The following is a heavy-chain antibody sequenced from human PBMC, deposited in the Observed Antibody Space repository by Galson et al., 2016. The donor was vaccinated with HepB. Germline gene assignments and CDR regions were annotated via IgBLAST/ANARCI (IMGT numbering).Heavy chain of an antibody. CDR1: GFTFSRSW. Sequence: SLRLSCAVSGFTFSRSWMTWVRQIPGTGLEWVANINQDGNEKYYVDSVKGLFTISRDNAKNTLYLQMNTLRAEDTAVYYCARDYYRSADYWGQGTLVTVPS. D-gene: IGHD3-22*01. V-gene: IGHV3-7*01. CDR3: ARDYYRSADY. J-gene: IGHJ4*02. CDR2: INQDGNEK.